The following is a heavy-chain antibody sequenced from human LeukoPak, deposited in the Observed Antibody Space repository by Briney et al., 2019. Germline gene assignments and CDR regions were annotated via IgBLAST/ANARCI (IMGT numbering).Heavy chain of an antibody. CDR3: ARGLTHKWLRTDYYYYVDV. CDR2: INPNSGVT. V-gene: IGHV1-2*02. J-gene: IGHJ6*03. Sequence: ASVKVSCKASGYTFSGFYIHWVRQAPGQGLGWMGWINPNSGVTNYAQKLQGRVTITRDTSIDTAYMELSSLRSEDTAVYYCARGLTHKWLRTDYYYYVDVWGKGTTVTVSS. CDR1: GYTFSGFY. D-gene: IGHD5-12*01.